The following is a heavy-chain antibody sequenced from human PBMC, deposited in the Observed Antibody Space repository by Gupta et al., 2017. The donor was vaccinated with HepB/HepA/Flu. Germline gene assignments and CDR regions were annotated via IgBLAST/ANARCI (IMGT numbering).Heavy chain of an antibody. V-gene: IGHV3-74*01. CDR3: ARDRTVTTPSYYYYYGMDV. CDR1: GFTFSSYW. Sequence: EVQLVESGGGLVQPGGSLRLSCAASGFTFSSYWMHWVRQAPGKGLVWVSRINSDGSSTSYADSVKGRFTISRDNAKNTLYLQMNSLRAEDTAVYYCARDRTVTTPSYYYYYGMDVWGQGTTVTVSS. D-gene: IGHD4-17*01. CDR2: INSDGSST. J-gene: IGHJ6*02.